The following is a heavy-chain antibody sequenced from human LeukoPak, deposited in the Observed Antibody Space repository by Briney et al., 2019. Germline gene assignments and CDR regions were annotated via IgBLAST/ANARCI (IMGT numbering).Heavy chain of an antibody. CDR1: GFTFTTFT. CDR2: INRGGGGT. D-gene: IGHD3-10*01. V-gene: IGHV3-23*01. Sequence: PGGSLRLSCAASGFTFTTFTMNWVRQAPGKGLEWVSAINRGGGGTYYADFVKGRFTISRDNSENTLYLQMNSLRAEDTATYYCAKGIERYREVSSFDSWGQGTQVTVSS. CDR3: AKGIERYREVSSFDS. J-gene: IGHJ4*02.